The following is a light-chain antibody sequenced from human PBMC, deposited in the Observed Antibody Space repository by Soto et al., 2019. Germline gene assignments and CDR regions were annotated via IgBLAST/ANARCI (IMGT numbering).Light chain of an antibody. J-gene: IGKJ5*01. V-gene: IGKV3-11*01. CDR1: QSISSY. Sequence: EIVLTQSPVTLSLSPGERATLSCRASQSISSYLDWYQQKRGQAPRLLIYDASKMATGIPARFSGSGSGTDFTLTISSLEPEDFAVYYCQQRDNFPITFGQGTRLEIK. CDR3: QQRDNFPIT. CDR2: DAS.